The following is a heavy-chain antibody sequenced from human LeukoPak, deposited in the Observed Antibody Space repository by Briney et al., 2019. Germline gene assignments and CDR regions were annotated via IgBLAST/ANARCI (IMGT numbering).Heavy chain of an antibody. J-gene: IGHJ4*02. Sequence: ASVKVSCKASGYTFTSYDINWVRQATGQGLEWMGWISAYNGNTNYAQKLQGRVTMTTDTSTSTAYMELRSLRSDDTAVYYCARTIFGVVTFDYWGQGTLVTVSS. CDR2: ISAYNGNT. V-gene: IGHV1-18*01. CDR1: GYTFTSYD. CDR3: ARTIFGVVTFDY. D-gene: IGHD3-3*01.